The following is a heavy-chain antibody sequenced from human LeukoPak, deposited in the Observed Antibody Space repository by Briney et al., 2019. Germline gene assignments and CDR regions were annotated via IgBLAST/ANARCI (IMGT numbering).Heavy chain of an antibody. D-gene: IGHD3-22*01. CDR1: GYTFTSYY. V-gene: IGHV1-46*01. CDR2: INPSGGST. Sequence: ASVKVSCKASGYTFTSYYMHWVRQAPGQGLEWMGIINPSGGSTSYAQKFQGRVTMTRDTSTSTVYMELSSLRSEDTAVYYCARDQGDYYDSSGCSYFDYWGQGTLVTVSS. J-gene: IGHJ4*02. CDR3: ARDQGDYYDSSGCSYFDY.